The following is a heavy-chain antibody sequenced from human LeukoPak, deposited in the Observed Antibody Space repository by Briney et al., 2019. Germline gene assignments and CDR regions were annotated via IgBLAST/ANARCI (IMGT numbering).Heavy chain of an antibody. CDR1: GITLSNYG. CDR3: VRGGWELDS. Sequence: PGGSLRLSCAVSGITLSNYGMSWVRQAPGKGLEWVAGLSGSGGGTNYADSVQGRFTISRDDAKNSLYLQMNSLRVEDTAVYYCVRGGWELDSWGQGTLVTVSS. D-gene: IGHD4-23*01. J-gene: IGHJ4*02. V-gene: IGHV3-23*01. CDR2: LSGSGGGT.